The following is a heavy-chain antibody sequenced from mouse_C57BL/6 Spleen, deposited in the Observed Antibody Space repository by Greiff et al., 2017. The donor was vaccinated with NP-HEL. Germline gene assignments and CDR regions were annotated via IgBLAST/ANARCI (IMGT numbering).Heavy chain of an antibody. CDR1: GYTFTDYN. CDR3: ARHSSGYGGFAY. V-gene: IGHV1-18*01. D-gene: IGHD3-2*02. J-gene: IGHJ3*01. CDR2: INPNNGGT. Sequence: EVQLQQSGPELVKPGASVKIPCKASGYTFTDYNMDWVKQSHGKSLEWIGDINPNNGGTIYNQKFKGKATLTVDKSSSTAYMELRSRTSEETAVYYCARHSSGYGGFAYWGKGTLVTVSA.